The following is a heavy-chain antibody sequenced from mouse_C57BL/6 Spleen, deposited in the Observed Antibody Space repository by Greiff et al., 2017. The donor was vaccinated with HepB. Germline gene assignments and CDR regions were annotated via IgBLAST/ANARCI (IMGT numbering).Heavy chain of an antibody. D-gene: IGHD2-1*01. CDR2: ISSGGSYN. CDR1: GFTFSSYG. J-gene: IGHJ3*01. V-gene: IGHV5-6*01. Sequence: EVMLVESGGDLVKPGGSLKLSCAASGFTFSSYGMSWVRQTPDKRLEWVATISSGGSYNYYPDSVKGRFTISRDNAKNTLYLQMSSLKSEDTARYYCARHGDYGNYSAWFAYWGQGTLVTVSA. CDR3: ARHGDYGNYSAWFAY.